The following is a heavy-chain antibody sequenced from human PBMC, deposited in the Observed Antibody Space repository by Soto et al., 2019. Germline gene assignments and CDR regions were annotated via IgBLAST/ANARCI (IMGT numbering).Heavy chain of an antibody. CDR3: ARSEWGVTATRSYYYYGMDV. J-gene: IGHJ6*02. D-gene: IGHD2-21*02. CDR2: IWYDGSNK. CDR1: GFTFSSYG. Sequence: QVQLVESGGGVVQPGRSLRLSCAASGFTFSSYGMHWVRQAPGKGLEWVAVIWYDGSNKYYADSVKGRFTISRDNSKITLYLQMNSLIAEDTAVYYCARSEWGVTATRSYYYYGMDVWGQGTTVTVSS. V-gene: IGHV3-33*01.